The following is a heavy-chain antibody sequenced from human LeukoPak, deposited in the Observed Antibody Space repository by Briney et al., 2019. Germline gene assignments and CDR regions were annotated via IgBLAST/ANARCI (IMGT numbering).Heavy chain of an antibody. CDR1: GFTLSSYW. V-gene: IGHV3-7*01. CDR3: ARFDHDYGVLYYFDY. D-gene: IGHD4-17*01. J-gene: IGHJ4*02. CDR2: IKQDGSEK. Sequence: GGSLRLSCAASGFTLSSYWMSWVRQAPGKGLEWVANIKQDGSEKYYVDSVKGRFTISRDNAKNSLYLQMNSLRAEDTAVYYCARFDHDYGVLYYFDYWGQGTLVTVSS.